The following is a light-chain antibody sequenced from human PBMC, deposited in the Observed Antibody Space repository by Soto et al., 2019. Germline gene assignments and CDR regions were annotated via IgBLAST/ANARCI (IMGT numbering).Light chain of an antibody. J-gene: IGLJ2*01. CDR1: SSNIGAGYD. CDR2: GNT. CDR3: QSYALRLSVSVV. V-gene: IGLV1-40*01. Sequence: QSVLTQPPSVSGAPGQRVTISCTGSSSNIGAGYDVQWYQQLPGAAPRLLIFGNTNRPSGVPDRFSGSRSGPSASLAISGLQAEDEADYYCQSYALRLSVSVVFGGGTKVTVL.